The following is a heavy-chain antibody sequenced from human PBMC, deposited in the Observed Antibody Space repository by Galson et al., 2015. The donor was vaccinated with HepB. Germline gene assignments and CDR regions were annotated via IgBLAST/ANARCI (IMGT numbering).Heavy chain of an antibody. CDR1: GYTFTNYG. CDR2: INAGNGNT. V-gene: IGHV1-3*01. J-gene: IGHJ4*02. D-gene: IGHD3-3*01. Sequence: SVKVSCKASGYTFTNYGIHWVRQAPGQRLEWMGWINAGNGNTKYSQKFQDRVTITRDTSASTAYMGLSSLRSEDTAVYYCARGNYAFWGGSPSTPYFFDYWGPGTLVTVSS. CDR3: ARGNYAFWGGSPSTPYFFDY.